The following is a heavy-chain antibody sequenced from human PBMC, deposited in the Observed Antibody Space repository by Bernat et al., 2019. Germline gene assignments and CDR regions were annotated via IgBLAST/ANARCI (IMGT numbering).Heavy chain of an antibody. D-gene: IGHD3/OR15-3a*01. V-gene: IGHV3-48*01. CDR2: ISSSSSTI. Sequence: EVQLVESGGGLVQPGGSLRLSCAASGFTFSSYSMNWVRQAPGKGLEWGSYISSSSSTIYYADSVKGRFTISRDNAKNSLYLQMNSLRAEDTAVYYCASPPMKDWDVWGQGTTVTVSS. CDR1: GFTFSSYS. CDR3: ASPPMKDWDV. J-gene: IGHJ6*02.